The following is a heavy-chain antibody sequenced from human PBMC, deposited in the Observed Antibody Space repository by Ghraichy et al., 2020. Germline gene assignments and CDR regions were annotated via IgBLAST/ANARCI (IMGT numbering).Heavy chain of an antibody. V-gene: IGHV3-9*01. Sequence: GGSLRLSCAASGFTFDDYAMHWVRQAPGKGLEWVSGISWNSGSIGYADSVKGRFTISRDNAKNSLYLQMNSLRAEDTALYYCAKGDSSGLLYYFDYWGQGTLVTVSS. D-gene: IGHD6-19*01. J-gene: IGHJ4*02. CDR2: ISWNSGSI. CDR1: GFTFDDYA. CDR3: AKGDSSGLLYYFDY.